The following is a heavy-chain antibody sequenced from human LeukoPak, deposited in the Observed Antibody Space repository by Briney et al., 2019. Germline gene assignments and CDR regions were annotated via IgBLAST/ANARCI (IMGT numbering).Heavy chain of an antibody. D-gene: IGHD6-19*01. CDR3: ARQQWLLLIWMGSFDC. V-gene: IGHV3-30-3*01. CDR1: GFRFSDHA. J-gene: IGHJ4*02. CDR2: ISYDGSNK. Sequence: PGGSLRLSCAASGFRFSDHAMHWVRQAPGKGLEWVAVISYDGSNKYYADSVKGRFTISRDNSKNTLYLQMNSLRTEDTAVCYCARQQWLLLIWMGSFDCWGQGALVTVSS.